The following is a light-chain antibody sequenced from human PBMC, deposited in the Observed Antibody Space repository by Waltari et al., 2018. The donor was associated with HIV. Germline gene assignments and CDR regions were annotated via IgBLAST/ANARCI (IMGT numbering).Light chain of an antibody. CDR2: DVS. V-gene: IGLV2-14*03. J-gene: IGLJ3*02. Sequence: QSALTQPASVSGPPGQSITISCTGTSSDVRDLHFFSWYQQHPGKAPKLMIYDVSHRSSGIPDRFSGSKSDNTASLTISGLQAEDEADYYCTSYASITSWVFGGGTKVTVL. CDR3: TSYASITSWV. CDR1: SSDVRDLHF.